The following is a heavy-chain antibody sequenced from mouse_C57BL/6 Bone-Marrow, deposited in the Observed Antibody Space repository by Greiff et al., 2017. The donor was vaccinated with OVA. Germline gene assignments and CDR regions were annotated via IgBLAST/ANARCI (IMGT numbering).Heavy chain of an antibody. Sequence: QVQLQQSGAELVRPGASVKLSCKASGYTFTDYYINWVKQRPGQGLEWIARIYPGSGNTYYNEKFKGKATLTAEKSSSTAYMQLSSLTSEDSAVYFCARGLGYYYAMDYWGQGTSVTVSS. CDR1: GYTFTDYY. J-gene: IGHJ4*01. CDR3: ARGLGYYYAMDY. V-gene: IGHV1-76*01. D-gene: IGHD3-1*01. CDR2: IYPGSGNT.